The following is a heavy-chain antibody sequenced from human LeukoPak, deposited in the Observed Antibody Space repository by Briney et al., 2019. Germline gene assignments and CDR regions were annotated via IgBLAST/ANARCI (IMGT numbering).Heavy chain of an antibody. CDR1: GFTFSSYA. V-gene: IGHV3-23*01. D-gene: IGHD3-9*01. Sequence: GGSLRLSCAASGFTFSSYAMSWVRQAPGKGLEWVSAISGSGGGTYYADSVKGRFTISRDNSKNTLYLQMNSLRAEDTALYYCAKDGGYDILTGYFHYWGQGTLVTVSS. CDR2: ISGSGGGT. J-gene: IGHJ4*02. CDR3: AKDGGYDILTGYFHY.